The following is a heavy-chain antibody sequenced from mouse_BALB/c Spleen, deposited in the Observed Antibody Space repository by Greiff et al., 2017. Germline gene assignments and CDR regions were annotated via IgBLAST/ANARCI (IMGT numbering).Heavy chain of an antibody. D-gene: IGHD3-2*01. CDR3: ARVYIDSSGYAY. CDR2: IYPSDSYT. J-gene: IGHJ3*01. V-gene: IGHV1-69*02. CDR1: GYTFTSYW. Sequence: QVQLQQPGAELVRPGASVKLSCKASGYTFTSYWINWVKQRPGQGLEWIGNIYPSDSYTNYNQKFKDKATLTVDKSSSTAYMQLSSPTSEDSAVYYCARVYIDSSGYAYWGQGTLVTVSA.